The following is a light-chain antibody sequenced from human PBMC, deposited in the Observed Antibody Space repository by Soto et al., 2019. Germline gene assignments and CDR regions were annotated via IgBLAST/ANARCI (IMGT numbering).Light chain of an antibody. CDR1: QSVRNN. CDR3: QQSYSTSFT. CDR2: GAS. J-gene: IGKJ3*01. Sequence: GAISPLSCRASQSVRNNLAWYQQRPGQAPRLLMYGASTRPSGIPARFTGGGSGTDFTLTITSLQSEDFATYYCQQSYSTSFTFGPGTKVDI. V-gene: IGKV3-15*01.